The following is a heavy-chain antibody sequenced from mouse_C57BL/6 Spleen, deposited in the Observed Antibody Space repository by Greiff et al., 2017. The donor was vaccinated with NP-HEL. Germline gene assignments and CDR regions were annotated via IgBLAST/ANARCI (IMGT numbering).Heavy chain of an antibody. J-gene: IGHJ4*01. V-gene: IGHV5-4*01. CDR2: ISDGGSYT. CDR3: ARETDYYAMDY. Sequence: EVMLVESGGGLVKPGGSLKLSCAASGFTFSSYAMSWVRQTPEKRLEWVATISDGGSYTYYPDNVKGRFTISRDNAKNNLYLQMSHLKSDDTAMYYCARETDYYAMDYWGQGTSVTVSS. CDR1: GFTFSSYA.